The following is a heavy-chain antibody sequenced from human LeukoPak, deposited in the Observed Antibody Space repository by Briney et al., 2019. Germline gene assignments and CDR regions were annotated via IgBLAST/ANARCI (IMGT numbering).Heavy chain of an antibody. D-gene: IGHD6-19*01. CDR3: ASRNSSGWYWYFDY. V-gene: IGHV3-23*01. CDR1: EFTFSSYA. Sequence: GGSLRLSCAASEFTFSSYAMSWVRQAPGKGLEWVSAISGSGGSTYYADSVKGRFTISRDNSKNTLYLQMDSLRAEDTAVYYCASRNSSGWYWYFDYWGQGTLVTVSS. CDR2: ISGSGGST. J-gene: IGHJ4*02.